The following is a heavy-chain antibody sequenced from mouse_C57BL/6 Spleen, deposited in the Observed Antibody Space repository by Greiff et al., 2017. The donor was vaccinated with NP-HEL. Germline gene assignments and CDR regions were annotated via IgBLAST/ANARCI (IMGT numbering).Heavy chain of an antibody. V-gene: IGHV1-62-2*01. J-gene: IGHJ2*01. Sequence: QVHVKQSGAELVKPGASVKLSCKASGYTFTEYTIHWVKQRSGQGLEWIGWFYPGSGSIKYNEKFKDKATLTADKSSSTVYMELSRLTSEDSAVYFWARHEEGDYDQGYYFDYWGQGTTLTVSS. CDR1: GYTFTEYT. D-gene: IGHD2-4*01. CDR3: ARHEEGDYDQGYYFDY. CDR2: FYPGSGSI.